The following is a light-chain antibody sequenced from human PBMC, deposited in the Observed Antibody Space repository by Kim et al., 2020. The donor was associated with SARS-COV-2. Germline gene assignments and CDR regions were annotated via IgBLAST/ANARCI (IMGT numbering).Light chain of an antibody. V-gene: IGKV1-5*01. J-gene: IGKJ2*01. CDR1: QYLATW. CDR3: QQYKSDPYT. Sequence: DIQMTQYPSTLSASVGDTVSITCRASQYLATWVAWYQQKPGMAPKVLMYDASELKSGVPSRFSGSGSGTEFTLTITSLQPDDFATYYCQQYKSDPYTFGQGTKLEI. CDR2: DAS.